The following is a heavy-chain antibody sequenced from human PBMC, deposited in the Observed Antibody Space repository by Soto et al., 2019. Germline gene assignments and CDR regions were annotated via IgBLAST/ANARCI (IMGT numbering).Heavy chain of an antibody. CDR1: GFTFHDYA. Sequence: EVQLVESGGGLVQPGRSLRLSCAASGFTFHDYAMHWVRQAPGKGLGWVSLVSWNSAGLVYADSIKGRFTISRDNAKNSLYVRMNYLRTEDTAFSYCTRGHCTGGSCAFDIWGQGTMVTVSS. CDR3: TRGHCTGGSCAFDI. V-gene: IGHV3-9*01. D-gene: IGHD2-15*01. J-gene: IGHJ3*02. CDR2: VSWNSAGL.